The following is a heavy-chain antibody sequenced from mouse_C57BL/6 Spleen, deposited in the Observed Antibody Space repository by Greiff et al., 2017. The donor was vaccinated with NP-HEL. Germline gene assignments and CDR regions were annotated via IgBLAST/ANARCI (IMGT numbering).Heavy chain of an antibody. CDR1: DYTFTSYW. CDR3: ARRGLRAMDY. CDR2: IDPSDSYT. D-gene: IGHD1-1*01. V-gene: IGHV1-69*01. J-gene: IGHJ4*01. Sequence: VQLQQPGAELVMPGASVKLSCKASDYTFTSYWMHWVKQRPGQGLEWIGEIDPSDSYTNYNQKFKGKSTLTVDKSSSTAYMQLSSLTSEDAAVYYCARRGLRAMDYWGQGTSVTVSS.